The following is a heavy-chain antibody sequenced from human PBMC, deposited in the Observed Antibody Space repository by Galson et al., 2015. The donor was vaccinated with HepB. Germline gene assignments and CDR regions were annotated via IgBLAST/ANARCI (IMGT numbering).Heavy chain of an antibody. CDR2: MNPNSGDT. CDR1: GYTFTTYD. Sequence: SVKVSCKASGYTFTTYDCNWVRQATGQGLEWMGCMNPNSGDTGYPQKFQGRVTPTRNPTISTANMELSSLTSQDTAMYYLAITKPNWGDFDYWGQGTLVTVSS. D-gene: IGHD7-27*01. CDR3: AITKPNWGDFDY. J-gene: IGHJ4*02. V-gene: IGHV1-8*01.